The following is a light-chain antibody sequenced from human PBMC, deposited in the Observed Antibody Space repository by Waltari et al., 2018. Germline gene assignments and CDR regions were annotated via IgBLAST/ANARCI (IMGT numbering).Light chain of an antibody. CDR2: DVS. Sequence: QSALTQPASVSGSPGQSITISCTGTKSDFGDYNHVSWYQQHPGKAPQVMIYDVSNRPSGVSTRFSGAKSGNTASLTLSGLQAEDEGNYYCSSYISSSTPWVFGGGTKLTVL. CDR1: KSDFGDYNH. V-gene: IGLV2-14*01. CDR3: SSYISSSTPWV. J-gene: IGLJ3*02.